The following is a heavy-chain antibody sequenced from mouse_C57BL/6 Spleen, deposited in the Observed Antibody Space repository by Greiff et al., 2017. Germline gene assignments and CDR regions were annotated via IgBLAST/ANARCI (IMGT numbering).Heavy chain of an antibody. CDR2: IRSKSNNYAT. Sequence: EVQLVESGGGLVQPKGSLKLSCAASGFSFNTYAMNWVRQAPGKGLEWVARIRSKSNNYATYYADSVKDRFTISRDNSESMLYLQMNNLKTEDTAMYYCVRNASGSSPWYIDVWGTGTTVTVSS. V-gene: IGHV10-1*01. CDR1: GFSFNTYA. CDR3: VRNASGSSPWYIDV. D-gene: IGHD1-1*01. J-gene: IGHJ1*03.